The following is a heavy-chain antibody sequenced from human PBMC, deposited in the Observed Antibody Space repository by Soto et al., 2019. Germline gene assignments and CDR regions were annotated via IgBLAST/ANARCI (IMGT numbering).Heavy chain of an antibody. CDR3: ARVGYYDSSGYYAEYFQH. V-gene: IGHV4-59*01. CDR1: GGSISSYY. Sequence: SETLSLTCTVSGGSISSYYWSWIRQPPGKGLEWIGYIYYSGSTNYNPSLKSRVTISVDTSKNQFSLKLSSVTAADTAVYYCARVGYYDSSGYYAEYFQHWGQGTLVTVSS. J-gene: IGHJ1*01. CDR2: IYYSGST. D-gene: IGHD3-22*01.